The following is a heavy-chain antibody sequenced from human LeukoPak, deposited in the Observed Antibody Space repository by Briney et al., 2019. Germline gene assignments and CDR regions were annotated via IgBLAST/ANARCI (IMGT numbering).Heavy chain of an antibody. V-gene: IGHV4-38-2*02. D-gene: IGHD5-18*01. CDR1: GYSISSGYY. CDR3: ASLRERSYYTRGFDY. CDR2: IYYSGST. Sequence: KPSETLSLTCTVSGYSISSGYYWGWIRQPPGKGLEWIGSIYYSGSTYYNSSLKSRVTISVDTSKNQFSLKLSSVTAADTAVYYCASLRERSYYTRGFDYWGQGSLVTVSS. J-gene: IGHJ4*02.